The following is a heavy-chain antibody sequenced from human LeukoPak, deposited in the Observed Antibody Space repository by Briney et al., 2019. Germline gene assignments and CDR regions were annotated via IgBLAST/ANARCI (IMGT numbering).Heavy chain of an antibody. CDR3: AIAYWGVVTT. Sequence: PSETLSLTCAVYGGSFSGYYWSWIRQPPGKGLEWIGEINHSGSTNYNPSLKSRVTISVGTSKNQFSLKLSSVTAADTAVYYCAIAYWGVVTTWGQGTLVTVSS. CDR1: GGSFSGYY. J-gene: IGHJ4*02. V-gene: IGHV4-34*01. CDR2: INHSGST. D-gene: IGHD3-3*01.